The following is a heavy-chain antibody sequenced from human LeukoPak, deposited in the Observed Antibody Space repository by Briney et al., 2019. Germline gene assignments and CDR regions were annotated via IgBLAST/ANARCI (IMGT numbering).Heavy chain of an antibody. V-gene: IGHV3-21*01. CDR1: GFTFSSYA. CDR2: ISSSSSYI. J-gene: IGHJ2*01. D-gene: IGHD4-17*01. CDR3: ARDWTVRVDYGDSYWYFDV. Sequence: PGGSLRLSCAASGFTFSSYAMNWVRQAPGKGLEWVSFISSSSSYIYYADSVKGRFTISRDNAKNSLYLQMNSLRAEDTAVYYCARDWTVRVDYGDSYWYFDVWGRGTLVTVSS.